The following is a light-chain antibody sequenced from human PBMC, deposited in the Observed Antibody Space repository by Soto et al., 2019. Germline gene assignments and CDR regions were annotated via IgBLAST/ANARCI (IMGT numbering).Light chain of an antibody. Sequence: QSVLTQPASVSGSPGQSITISCTGTSGDVGGYNYVSWYQQHPGKAPKLMIYEVSNRPSGVSNRFSGSKSGNTASLTISGLQAEDEADYYCSSYTSSSTVFGTGTKLTVL. CDR3: SSYTSSSTV. CDR2: EVS. V-gene: IGLV2-14*01. J-gene: IGLJ1*01. CDR1: SGDVGGYNY.